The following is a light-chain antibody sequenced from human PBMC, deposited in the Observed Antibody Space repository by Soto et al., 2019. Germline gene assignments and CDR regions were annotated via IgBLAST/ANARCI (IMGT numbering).Light chain of an antibody. CDR3: QQYNDWPPIS. CDR2: GAS. CDR1: QSVSSSY. V-gene: IGKV3-20*01. J-gene: IGKJ5*01. Sequence: EIVLTQSPGTLSLSPGERATVSCRASQSVSSSYLAWYQQKPGQAPRLLIYGASSRATGIPARFSGSGSGTDVALNISSLRSEDFAVYYGQQYNDWPPISCGQGTGLEIK.